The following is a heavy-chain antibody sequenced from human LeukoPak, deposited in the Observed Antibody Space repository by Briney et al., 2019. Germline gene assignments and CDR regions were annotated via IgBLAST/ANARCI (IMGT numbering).Heavy chain of an antibody. V-gene: IGHV4-61*02. J-gene: IGHJ4*02. CDR1: GGSISSGSYY. CDR2: IYTSGST. CDR3: ARERWLQLTRYYFDY. D-gene: IGHD5-24*01. Sequence: SETLSLTCTVSGGSISSGSYYWSWIRQPAGKGLEWIGRIYTSGSTNYNPSLKSRVTISVDTSKNQFSLKLSSVTAADTAVYYCARERWLQLTRYYFDYWGQGTLVTVSS.